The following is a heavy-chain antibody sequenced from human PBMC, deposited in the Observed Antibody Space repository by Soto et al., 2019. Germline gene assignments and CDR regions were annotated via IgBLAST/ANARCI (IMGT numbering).Heavy chain of an antibody. CDR3: ARDPIAAAGTLGYYYYGMDV. J-gene: IGHJ6*02. Sequence: GASVKVSCKASGGTFSSYAISWVRQAPGQGLEWMGGIIPISGTANYAQKFQGRVTITADESTSTAYMELSSLRSEDTAVYYCARDPIAAAGTLGYYYYGMDVWGQGTTVTVSS. CDR2: IIPISGTA. D-gene: IGHD6-13*01. CDR1: GGTFSSYA. V-gene: IGHV1-69*13.